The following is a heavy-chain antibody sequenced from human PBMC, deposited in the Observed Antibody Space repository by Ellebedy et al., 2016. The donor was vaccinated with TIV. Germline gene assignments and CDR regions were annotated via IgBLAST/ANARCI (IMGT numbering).Heavy chain of an antibody. CDR3: VREGDVWWRRGDN. V-gene: IGHV3-11*06. CDR2: ITSSGTYT. J-gene: IGHJ4*02. D-gene: IGHD2-21*02. Sequence: GGSLRLSXAASRFTFSDYYMSWIRQAPGKGLEWVSYITSSGTYTLYVDSVKGRFTVSRDNAKNSLYLQMDSLRADDTAVYYCVREGDVWWRRGDNWGQGTRVTVSS. CDR1: RFTFSDYY.